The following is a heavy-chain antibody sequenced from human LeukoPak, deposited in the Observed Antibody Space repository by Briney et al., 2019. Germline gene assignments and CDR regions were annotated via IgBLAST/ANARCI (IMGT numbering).Heavy chain of an antibody. V-gene: IGHV7-4-1*02. CDR3: ARSDAYSSSGALDY. D-gene: IGHD6-6*01. Sequence: ASVKVSCKASGYTFTGYYMHWVRQAPGQGLEWMGWINTNTGNPTYAQGFTGRFVFSLDTSVSTAYLQISSLKAEDTAVYYCARSDAYSSSGALDYWGQGTLVTVSS. CDR2: INTNTGNP. CDR1: GYTFTGYY. J-gene: IGHJ4*02.